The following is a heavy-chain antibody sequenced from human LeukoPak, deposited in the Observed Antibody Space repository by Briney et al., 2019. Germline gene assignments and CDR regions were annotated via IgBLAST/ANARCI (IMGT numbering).Heavy chain of an antibody. CDR1: GYTFTGYY. J-gene: IGHJ4*02. CDR2: INPNSGGT. CDR3: ARDRSGSYEVDY. Sequence: ASVKVSCKASGYTFTGYYMHWVRQAPGQGLEWMGWINPNSGGTNYAQKFQGRVTMTRDTSISTAYMELSRLRSDDTAVYYCARDRSGSYEVDYSGQGTLVTVSS. V-gene: IGHV1-2*02. D-gene: IGHD1-26*01.